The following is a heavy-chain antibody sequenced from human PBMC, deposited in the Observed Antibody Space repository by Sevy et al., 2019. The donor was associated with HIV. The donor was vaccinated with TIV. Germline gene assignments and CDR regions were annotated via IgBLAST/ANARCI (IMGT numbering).Heavy chain of an antibody. V-gene: IGHV1-69*13. CDR2: IIPIFGTA. Sequence: ASVKVSCKASGGTFSSYAISWVRQAPGQGLEWMGGIIPIFGTANYAQKFQGRVTITADESTSSAYMELSSLRSEDTAVYYCARGGGIAQHYYYYYMDVWGKGTTVTVSS. J-gene: IGHJ6*03. D-gene: IGHD6-13*01. CDR1: GGTFSSYA. CDR3: ARGGGIAQHYYYYYMDV.